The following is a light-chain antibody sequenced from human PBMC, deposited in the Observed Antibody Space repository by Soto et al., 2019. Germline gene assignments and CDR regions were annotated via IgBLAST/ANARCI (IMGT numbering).Light chain of an antibody. Sequence: QSALTQPASVSGSPGKSITISCTGSSSDVGGYNYVSWYQQHPGKAPKLMIYDVSNRPSGVSNRFSGSKSANTASLTISGLQAEDEADYYCSSYSSSSTLFGGGTKVTVL. J-gene: IGLJ2*01. CDR1: SSDVGGYNY. V-gene: IGLV2-14*01. CDR2: DVS. CDR3: SSYSSSSTL.